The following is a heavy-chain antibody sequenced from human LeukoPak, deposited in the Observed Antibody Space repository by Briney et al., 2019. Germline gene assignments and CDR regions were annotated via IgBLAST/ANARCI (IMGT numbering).Heavy chain of an antibody. D-gene: IGHD6-19*01. J-gene: IGHJ4*02. V-gene: IGHV3-9*01. CDR2: ISWNSGSI. Sequence: GGSLRLSCAASGFTFDDYAMHWVRQAPGKGLEWVSGISWNSGSIGYADSVKGRFTISRDNAKNSLYLQMSSLRAEDTALYYCARAPPASSGSYYFDYWGQGTLVTVSS. CDR1: GFTFDDYA. CDR3: ARAPPASSGSYYFDY.